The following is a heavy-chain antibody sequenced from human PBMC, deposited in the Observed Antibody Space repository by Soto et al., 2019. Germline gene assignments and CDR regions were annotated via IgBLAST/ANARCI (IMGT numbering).Heavy chain of an antibody. CDR3: AKDPSGLFLEWLFDY. J-gene: IGHJ4*02. Sequence: GGSLRLSCAASGFTFSSYAMSWVRQAPGKGLEWVSAISGSGGSTYYADSVKGRFTISRDNSKNTLYLQMNSLRAEDTAVYYCAKDPSGLFLEWLFDYWGQGTLVTVSS. D-gene: IGHD3-3*01. CDR1: GFTFSSYA. V-gene: IGHV3-23*01. CDR2: ISGSGGST.